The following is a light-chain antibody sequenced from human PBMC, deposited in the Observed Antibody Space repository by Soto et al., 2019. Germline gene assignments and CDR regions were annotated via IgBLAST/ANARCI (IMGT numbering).Light chain of an antibody. Sequence: QSVLAQPASVSGSPGQSITISCTGTSSDVEIYNLVSWYQQYPVKAPKLMIYEGSKRHSGVSDRFSGSKSANTASLTISGLKAEDEADYYCCSYAGNGTFVVFGGGTQLTV. CDR1: SSDVEIYNL. CDR3: CSYAGNGTFVV. J-gene: IGLJ3*02. CDR2: EGS. V-gene: IGLV2-23*03.